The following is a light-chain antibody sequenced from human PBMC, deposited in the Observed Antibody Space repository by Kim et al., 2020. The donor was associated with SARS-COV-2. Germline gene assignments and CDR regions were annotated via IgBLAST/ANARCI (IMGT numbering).Light chain of an antibody. J-gene: IGKJ1*01. CDR2: GAS. CDR3: QHYDNRPPWT. V-gene: IGKV3-15*01. Sequence: EVVTTQSPATLSVSPGERASLSCRASQSVLNNLAWYQQKPGQAPRLLIYGASTRATGIPARFSGSGYGTEFTLTISSLQSEDFAVYYCQHYDNRPPWTFGQGTKVDIK. CDR1: QSVLNN.